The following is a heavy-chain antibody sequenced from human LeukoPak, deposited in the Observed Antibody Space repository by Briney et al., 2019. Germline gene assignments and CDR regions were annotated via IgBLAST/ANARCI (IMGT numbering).Heavy chain of an antibody. D-gene: IGHD3-16*01. CDR3: ARGVPHYGVSAFYYYDY. V-gene: IGHV4-31*03. Sequence: SETLSLTCTVSGASISGGGIFWSWLRQHPGKGLEWIGYIYYRGSTYYNPPLRSRATISVDTSKNQSSLNLTSVTAADTAVYFCARGVPHYGVSAFYYYDYWGQGTLVSVSS. CDR1: GASISGGGIF. J-gene: IGHJ4*02. CDR2: IYYRGST.